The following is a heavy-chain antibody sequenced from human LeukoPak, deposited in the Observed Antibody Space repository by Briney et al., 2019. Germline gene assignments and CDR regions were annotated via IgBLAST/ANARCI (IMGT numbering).Heavy chain of an antibody. CDR3: ARDATLVRRVIDN. CDR1: GFTLSSYW. CDR2: INSDGSTT. Sequence: GGSLRLSCAASGFTLSSYWMHWVRQVPGKGLVWVSRINSDGSTTTYAASEKGRFTISRDNAKNTLYLQVNSLRAEDTAVYYCARDATLVRRVIDNWGQGTLVTVSS. V-gene: IGHV3-74*01. D-gene: IGHD3-10*01. J-gene: IGHJ4*02.